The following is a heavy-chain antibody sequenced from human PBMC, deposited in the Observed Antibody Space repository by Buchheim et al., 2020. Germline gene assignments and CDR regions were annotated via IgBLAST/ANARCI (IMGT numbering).Heavy chain of an antibody. J-gene: IGHJ4*02. CDR1: GFTFDNYA. V-gene: IGHV3-23*01. CDR3: TKDLCPSGTCAGPQDH. CDR2: ISFNGGDT. Sequence: EVQLLESGGGLVQPGGSLRLSCAVSGFTFDNYAMNWVRQAPGQGLEWVSRISFNGGDTFYAGSVKGRFTISRDLSANTLYLQINRRRADDTAVYFCTKDLCPSGTCAGPQDHGGQGTL. D-gene: IGHD1/OR15-1a*01.